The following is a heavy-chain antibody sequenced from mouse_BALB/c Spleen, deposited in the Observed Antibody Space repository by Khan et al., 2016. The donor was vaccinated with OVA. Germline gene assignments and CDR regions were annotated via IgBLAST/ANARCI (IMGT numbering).Heavy chain of an antibody. CDR2: TNPTNGRT. D-gene: IGHD1-1*01. CDR3: ARIKKIVASYFDY. CDR1: GYTFTSYW. V-gene: IGHV1S81*02. J-gene: IGHJ2*01. Sequence: VQLQESGAELVKAGASVKMSCKASGYTFTSYWMHWVKQRLGQGLEWFAETNPTNGRTYYNEKFKSKATLTVDKSSSTAYMLLSGPTFEDSAVYDCARIKKIVASYFDYWGQGTMLTVSA.